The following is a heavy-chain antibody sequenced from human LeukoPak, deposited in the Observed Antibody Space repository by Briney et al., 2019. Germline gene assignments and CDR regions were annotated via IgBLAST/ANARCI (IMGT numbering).Heavy chain of an antibody. CDR2: ISGSGVDT. CDR3: ASGTYRLGDY. Sequence: GGSQRLSCAASGFSFSTYAMSWVRQAPGKGLEWVSGISGSGVDTHYADSVEGRFRISRDNSKNTLYLQLNSLRAEDTAVYYCASGTYRLGDYWGLGTLVTVSS. V-gene: IGHV3-23*01. D-gene: IGHD3-10*01. J-gene: IGHJ4*02. CDR1: GFSFSTYA.